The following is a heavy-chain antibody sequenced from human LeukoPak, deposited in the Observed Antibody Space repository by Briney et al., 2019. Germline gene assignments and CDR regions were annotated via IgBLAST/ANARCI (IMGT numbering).Heavy chain of an antibody. J-gene: IGHJ4*02. V-gene: IGHV3-48*04. CDR2: ISSSSTI. D-gene: IGHD3-10*01. CDR3: ARDDKGALWFGESH. Sequence: PGGSLRLSCAASGFTFSSYSMNWVRQAPGKGLEWVSYISSSSTIYYADSVKGRFTISRDNAKNSLYLQMNSLRAEDTAVYYCARDDKGALWFGESHWGQGTLVTVSS. CDR1: GFTFSSYS.